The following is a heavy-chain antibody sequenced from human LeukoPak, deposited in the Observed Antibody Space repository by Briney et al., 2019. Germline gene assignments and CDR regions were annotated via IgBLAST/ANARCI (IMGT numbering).Heavy chain of an antibody. CDR1: GGSIRSGSYY. Sequence: PSETLSLTCTVSGGSIRSGSYYWSWIRQPAGKGLEWIGRIYTSGSTNYNPSLKSRVTISVDTSKDQFSLKLSSVTAADTAVYYCASTSTSYCDFWSGYYFDYWGQGTLVTVSS. V-gene: IGHV4-61*02. CDR3: ASTSTSYCDFWSGYYFDY. D-gene: IGHD3-3*01. J-gene: IGHJ4*02. CDR2: IYTSGST.